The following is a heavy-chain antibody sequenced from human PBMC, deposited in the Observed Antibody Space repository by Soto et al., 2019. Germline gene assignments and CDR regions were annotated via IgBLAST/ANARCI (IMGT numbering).Heavy chain of an antibody. CDR2: ISDDGSNK. J-gene: IGHJ3*02. CDR1: GFTFSSYA. CDR3: AKGTGYTSGTNDAFDI. D-gene: IGHD5-18*01. Sequence: PGGSLRLSCAASGFTFSSYAMSWVRQAPGKGLEWVAVISDDGSNKYNIAPMEGRFTISRDNSKNTLYLQMNSLRPDDTAVYYCAKGTGYTSGTNDAFDIWGQGTMVTVSS. V-gene: IGHV3-30*18.